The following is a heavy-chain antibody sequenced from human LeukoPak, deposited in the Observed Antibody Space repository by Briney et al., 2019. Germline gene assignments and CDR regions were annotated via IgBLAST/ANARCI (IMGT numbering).Heavy chain of an antibody. CDR3: ARSCSGGSCKDYNWFDP. V-gene: IGHV1-8*03. D-gene: IGHD2-15*01. J-gene: IGHJ5*02. CDR1: GYTFTSYD. Sequence: ASVKVSCKASGYTFTSYDINWVRQATGHGLEWMGWMNPNSGNTGYAQKFQGRVTITRNTSISTAYMELSSLRSEDTAVYYCARSCSGGSCKDYNWFDPWGQGTLVTVSS. CDR2: MNPNSGNT.